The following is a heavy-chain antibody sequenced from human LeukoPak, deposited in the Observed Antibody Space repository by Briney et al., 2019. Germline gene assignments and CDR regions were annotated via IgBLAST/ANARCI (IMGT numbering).Heavy chain of an antibody. CDR1: GFTFSSYA. CDR2: ISGSGGST. D-gene: IGHD3-3*01. CDR3: AKSGYDFWSGYYGY. J-gene: IGHJ4*02. Sequence: GGSLRLSCAASGFTFSSYAMSWVRQAPGKGLEWVSVISGSGGSTYYADSVKGRFTISRDNSKNTLYLQMNSLRAEDTAVYYCAKSGYDFWSGYYGYWGQGTLVIVSA. V-gene: IGHV3-23*01.